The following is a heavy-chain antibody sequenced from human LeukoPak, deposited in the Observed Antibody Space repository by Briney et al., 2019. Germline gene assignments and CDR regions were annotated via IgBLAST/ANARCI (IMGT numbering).Heavy chain of an antibody. V-gene: IGHV4-38-2*02. J-gene: IGHJ4*02. CDR3: ARWASSPNFDY. D-gene: IGHD6-6*01. CDR1: DYSISSGYH. CDR2: IYHSGNT. Sequence: PSETLSLTCTVSDYSISSGYHWGWIRQTPGKGLEWIGSIYHSGNTCYNPSLKSRVTISIDTSKNQFSLKLSSVTAADTAVYYCARWASSPNFDYWGQGTLVTVSS.